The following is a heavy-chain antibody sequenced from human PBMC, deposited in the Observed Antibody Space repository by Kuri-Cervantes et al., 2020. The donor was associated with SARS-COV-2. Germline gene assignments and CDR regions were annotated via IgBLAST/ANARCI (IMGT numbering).Heavy chain of an antibody. Sequence: ASVKVSCKASGYTFTSYGISWVRQAPGQGLEWMGWISAYNGNTNYAQKLQGRVTMTTDTSTSTAYMELSSLRSEDTAVYYCARARMVRGTQKGYYYYGMDVWGQGTTVTVSS. J-gene: IGHJ6*02. CDR1: GYTFTSYG. V-gene: IGHV1-18*01. CDR2: ISAYNGNT. CDR3: ARARMVRGTQKGYYYYGMDV. D-gene: IGHD3-10*01.